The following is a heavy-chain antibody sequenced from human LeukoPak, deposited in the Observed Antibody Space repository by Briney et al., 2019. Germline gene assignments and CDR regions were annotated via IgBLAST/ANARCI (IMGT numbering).Heavy chain of an antibody. J-gene: IGHJ3*02. CDR1: GFTFSSYS. CDR3: TTRRPDAFDI. Sequence: PGGSLRLSCAASGFTFSSYSMNWVRQAPGKGLEWGSSISSSSSYIYYADSVKGRFTISIDNAKNSLYLQMNSLKTEDTAVYYCTTRRPDAFDIWGQGTMVTVSS. V-gene: IGHV3-21*04. CDR2: ISSSSSYI.